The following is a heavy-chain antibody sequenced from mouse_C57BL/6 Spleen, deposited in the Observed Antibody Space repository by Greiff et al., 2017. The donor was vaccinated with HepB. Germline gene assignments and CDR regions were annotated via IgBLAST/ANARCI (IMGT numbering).Heavy chain of an antibody. CDR2: INPGSGGT. J-gene: IGHJ1*03. CDR3: ARSTTVKDWYFDV. D-gene: IGHD1-1*01. CDR1: GYAFTNYL. V-gene: IGHV1-54*01. Sequence: QVQLQQSGAELVRPGTSVKVSCKASGYAFTNYLIEWVKQRPGQGLEWIGVINPGSGGTNYNEKFKGKATLTADKSSSTAYMQLSSLTSEDSAVYVCARSTTVKDWYFDVWGTGTTVTVSS.